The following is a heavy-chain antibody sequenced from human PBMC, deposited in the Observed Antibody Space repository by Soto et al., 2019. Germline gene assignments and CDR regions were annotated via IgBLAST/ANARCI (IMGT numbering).Heavy chain of an antibody. CDR3: ARVLGKTNYFDY. V-gene: IGHV4-30-4*01. J-gene: IGHJ4*02. CDR2: IYYSGST. Sequence: PSETLSLTCTVSGGSISSGDYYWSWIRQPPGKGLEWIGYIYYSGSTYYNPSLKSRVTISVDTSKNQFSLKLSSVTAADTAVYYCARVLGKTNYFDYWGQGTLVTVSS. D-gene: IGHD3-16*01. CDR1: GGSISSGDYY.